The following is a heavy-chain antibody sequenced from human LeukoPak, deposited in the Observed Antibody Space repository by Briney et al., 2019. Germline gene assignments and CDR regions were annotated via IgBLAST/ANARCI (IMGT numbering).Heavy chain of an antibody. V-gene: IGHV4-39*01. J-gene: IGHJ4*02. Sequence: SETLSLTCTVSGGSISSSSYYWGWIRQPPGKGLELIGSLYYSGRHYHNPSLKSRVTISVDTSKTQFSLKLSSVTAADTAVYYCARLSGSYWPAGYWGQGTLVTVSS. D-gene: IGHD1-26*01. CDR3: ARLSGSYWPAGY. CDR1: GGSISSSSYY. CDR2: LYYSGRH.